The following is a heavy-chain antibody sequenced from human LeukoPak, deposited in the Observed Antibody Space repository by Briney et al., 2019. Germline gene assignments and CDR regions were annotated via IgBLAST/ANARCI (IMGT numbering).Heavy chain of an antibody. CDR3: ARDLGMTDGDYVSYFDY. Sequence: GGSLRLSCAASGFTFSRYEMNWVRQAPGKGLEWVSYISRDGSTIYYADSVKGRFTISRDNAKNSLYLQMNSLRAEDTAVYYCARDLGMTDGDYVSYFDYWGQGTLVTVSS. D-gene: IGHD4-17*01. J-gene: IGHJ4*02. V-gene: IGHV3-48*03. CDR1: GFTFSRYE. CDR2: ISRDGSTI.